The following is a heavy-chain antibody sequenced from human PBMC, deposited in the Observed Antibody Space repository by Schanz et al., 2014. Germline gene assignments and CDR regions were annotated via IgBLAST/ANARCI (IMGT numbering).Heavy chain of an antibody. V-gene: IGHV1-2*06. CDR3: ARDYLSTDRSIRNAVDY. D-gene: IGHD1-26*01. Sequence: QVQLVQSGSEVKKPGASVKVSCKASGYTFNGYYLHWVRQAPGQGLEWMGRIYPNSGGTDSAQKFQGRVTMTRDTSISTAYMELSSLTSEDTAVYYCARDYLSTDRSIRNAVDYWGQGTLVTVSS. CDR1: GYTFNGYY. J-gene: IGHJ4*02. CDR2: IYPNSGGT.